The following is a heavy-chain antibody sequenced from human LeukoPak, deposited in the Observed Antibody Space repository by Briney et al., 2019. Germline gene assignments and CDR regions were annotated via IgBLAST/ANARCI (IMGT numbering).Heavy chain of an antibody. D-gene: IGHD6-19*01. CDR3: AKVGISSSGWPFDY. V-gene: IGHV3-23*01. Sequence: GGSLRLSCAASGFTFSSYWMHWVRQAPGKGLEWVSAISGSGGSTYYADSVKGRFTISRDNSKNTLYLQMNSLRAEDTAVYYCAKVGISSSGWPFDYWGQGTLVTVSS. CDR1: GFTFSSYW. CDR2: ISGSGGST. J-gene: IGHJ4*02.